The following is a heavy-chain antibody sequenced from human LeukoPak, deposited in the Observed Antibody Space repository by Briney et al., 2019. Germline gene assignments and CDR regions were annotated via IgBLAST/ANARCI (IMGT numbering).Heavy chain of an antibody. J-gene: IGHJ6*02. V-gene: IGHV3-53*01. Sequence: GGSLRLSCAASGFTVSSNYMSWVRQAPGKGLECVSVIYSGGSTYYADSVKGRFTISRDNSKNTLYLQMNSLRAEDTAVYYCARENYDPTHNYYYGMDVWGQETTVTVSS. CDR3: ARENYDPTHNYYYGMDV. D-gene: IGHD3-22*01. CDR1: GFTVSSNY. CDR2: IYSGGST.